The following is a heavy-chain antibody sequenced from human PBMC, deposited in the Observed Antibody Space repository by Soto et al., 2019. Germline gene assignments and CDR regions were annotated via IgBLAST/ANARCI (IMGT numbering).Heavy chain of an antibody. CDR2: IIPILGIA. CDR3: AREIAVAGTRTFDY. V-gene: IGHV1-69*04. D-gene: IGHD6-19*01. Sequence: SVKVSCKACGGTFSSYTISWVRQAPGQGLEWMGRIIPILGIANYAQKFQGRVTITADKSTSTAYMELSSLRSEDTAVYYCAREIAVAGTRTFDYWGQGTLVTVSS. CDR1: GGTFSSYT. J-gene: IGHJ4*02.